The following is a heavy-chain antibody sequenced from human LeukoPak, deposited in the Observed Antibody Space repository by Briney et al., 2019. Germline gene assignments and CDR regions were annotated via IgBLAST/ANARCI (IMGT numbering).Heavy chain of an antibody. Sequence: QSGGSLRLSCAAPGFTFSSYEMNWVRQAPGKGLEWVSYISSSGSTIYYADSVKGRFTISRDSSKNTLYLQMNSLRPEDTAVYYCARARPSMWIDYWGQGTLVTVSS. CDR1: GFTFSSYE. V-gene: IGHV3-48*03. D-gene: IGHD5-12*01. CDR3: ARARPSMWIDY. CDR2: ISSSGSTI. J-gene: IGHJ4*02.